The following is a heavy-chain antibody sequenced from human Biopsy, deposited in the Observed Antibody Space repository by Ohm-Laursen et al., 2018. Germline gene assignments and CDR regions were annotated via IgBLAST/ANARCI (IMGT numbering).Heavy chain of an antibody. J-gene: IGHJ4*02. CDR3: ATPFQYYDSWGGYPPFDH. Sequence: ASVKVSCNFSGGTFSNYAISWVRQAPGEGLEWMGGIIAVSGLVNYAPKFQGRVSITADKSTTTAYMELSNLKSEDTAVYYCATPFQYYDSWGGYPPFDHWGQGTLVTVSS. D-gene: IGHD3-3*01. CDR1: GGTFSNYA. CDR2: IIAVSGLV. V-gene: IGHV1-69*10.